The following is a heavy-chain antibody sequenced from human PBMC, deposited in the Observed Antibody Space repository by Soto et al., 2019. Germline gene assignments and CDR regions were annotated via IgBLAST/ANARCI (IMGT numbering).Heavy chain of an antibody. CDR3: AKAYSSSWYYFQH. J-gene: IGHJ1*01. CDR1: GFTFSSYA. V-gene: IGHV3-23*01. Sequence: GGSLRLSCAASGFTFSSYAMSWVRQAPGKGLEWVSAISGSGSSTYYADSVKGRFTISRDNSKNTLYLQMNSLRAEDTAVYYCAKAYSSSWYYFQHWGQGTLVTVSS. CDR2: ISGSGSST. D-gene: IGHD6-13*01.